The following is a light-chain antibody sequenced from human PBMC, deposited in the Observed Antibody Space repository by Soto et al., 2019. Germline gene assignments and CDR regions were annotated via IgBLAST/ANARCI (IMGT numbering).Light chain of an antibody. CDR3: QRYNNWPLT. CDR2: GAS. V-gene: IGKV3-15*01. Sequence: MTQSPSSLSASVGDRVTITFLASQAISSWLAWYQQKPGQAPRILIFGASGRATGVPARFSGSGSGTEFTLTINGLQSEDFAVYYCQRYNNWPLTFGGGTKVDI. J-gene: IGKJ4*01. CDR1: QAISSW.